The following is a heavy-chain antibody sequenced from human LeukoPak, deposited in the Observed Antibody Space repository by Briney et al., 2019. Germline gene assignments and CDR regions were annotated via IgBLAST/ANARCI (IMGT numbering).Heavy chain of an antibody. J-gene: IGHJ4*02. D-gene: IGHD4-17*01. Sequence: PGGSLRLSCAASGFTFSSYSMNWVRQAPGKGLEWVSSISSSSTYIYYADSLKGRFTISRDNAKNSLYLQMNSLRADDTAVYYCARDYTVTTGSHFDYWGQGTLVTVSS. V-gene: IGHV3-21*01. CDR2: ISSSSTYI. CDR1: GFTFSSYS. CDR3: ARDYTVTTGSHFDY.